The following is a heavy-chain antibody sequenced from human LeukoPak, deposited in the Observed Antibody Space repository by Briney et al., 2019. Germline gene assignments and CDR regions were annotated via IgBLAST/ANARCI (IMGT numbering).Heavy chain of an antibody. V-gene: IGHV1-69*06. D-gene: IGHD4-17*01. J-gene: IGHJ6*03. CDR3: ARVYGDYGPGLYYYYMDV. Sequence: SVKVSCKASGVTFSSYAISWVRQAPGQGLEWMGRIIPIFGTANYAQKFQGRVTITADKSTSTAYMELSSLRSEDTAVYYCARVYGDYGPGLYYYYMDVWGKGTTVTVSS. CDR2: IIPIFGTA. CDR1: GVTFSSYA.